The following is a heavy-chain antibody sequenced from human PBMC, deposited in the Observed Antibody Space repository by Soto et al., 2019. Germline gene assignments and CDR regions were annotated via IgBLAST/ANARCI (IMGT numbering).Heavy chain of an antibody. V-gene: IGHV4-4*02. J-gene: IGHJ5*02. Sequence: PSETLSLTCAVSSGSISGSNWWSWVRQPPGKGLEWIGEIYHSRSTNYNPSLKSRVTISVDKSKNQFSLKLSSVTAADTAVYYWASLLGRGENNWFDPRGQGTLVTVSS. CDR3: ASLLGRGENNWFDP. CDR1: SGSISGSNW. D-gene: IGHD3-10*01. CDR2: IYHSRST.